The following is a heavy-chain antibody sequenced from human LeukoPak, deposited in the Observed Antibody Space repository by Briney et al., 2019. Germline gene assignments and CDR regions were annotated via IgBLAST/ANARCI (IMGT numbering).Heavy chain of an antibody. J-gene: IGHJ4*02. CDR3: ARDGGYRRSDY. CDR1: GFTFSAYG. Sequence: GGSLRLSCAASGFTFSAYGMHWVRQSPGKGLEWVAVISYDGSYKEYADSVKGRFTISRDNSKNSLYLQMNSLRAEDTAVYYCARDGGYRRSDYRGQGTLVTVSS. D-gene: IGHD3-16*02. V-gene: IGHV3-30*03. CDR2: ISYDGSYK.